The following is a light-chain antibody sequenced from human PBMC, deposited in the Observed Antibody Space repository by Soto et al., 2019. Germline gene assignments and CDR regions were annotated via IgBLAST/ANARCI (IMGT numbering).Light chain of an antibody. CDR2: GVS. CDR3: SSYTASSIL. V-gene: IGLV2-14*01. Sequence: QSALTQPASVSGSPGQSITISCTGTSSDVGGYNYVSWYQQYPGKAPKLMIYGVSNRPSGVSDRFSGSKSGNTASLTISGLQAEDEADYYCSSYTASSILFGGGTKVTVL. J-gene: IGLJ2*01. CDR1: SSDVGGYNY.